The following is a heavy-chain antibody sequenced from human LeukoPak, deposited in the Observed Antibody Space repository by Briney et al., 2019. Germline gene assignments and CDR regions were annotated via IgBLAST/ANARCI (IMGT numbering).Heavy chain of an antibody. CDR2: VDHTGST. J-gene: IGHJ4*02. D-gene: IGHD6-19*01. Sequence: PSETLSLTCSVSDDSITMYYWTWIRQPPGKGLEWIGYVDHTGSTNFNPSLNGRVSISRDTTNNLFSLRLRSVTAADTAVYYCARDDIVVAGTRADYWGQGTLVTVSS. CDR1: DDSITMYY. V-gene: IGHV4-4*08. CDR3: ARDDIVVAGTRADY.